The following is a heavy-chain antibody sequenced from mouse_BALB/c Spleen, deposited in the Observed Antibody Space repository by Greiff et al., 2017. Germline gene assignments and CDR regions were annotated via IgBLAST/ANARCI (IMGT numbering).Heavy chain of an antibody. Sequence: LQQSGPELVKPGASVKVSCKASGYSFTDYNMYWVKQRHGQGLEWIGNIYPGSGSTNYDEKFKSKGTLTVDTSSSTAYMHLSSLTSEDSAVYYCTVYGNLFAYWGQGTLVTVSA. J-gene: IGHJ3*01. V-gene: IGHV1S22*01. CDR1: GYSFTDYN. CDR2: IYPGSGST. D-gene: IGHD2-1*01. CDR3: TVYGNLFAY.